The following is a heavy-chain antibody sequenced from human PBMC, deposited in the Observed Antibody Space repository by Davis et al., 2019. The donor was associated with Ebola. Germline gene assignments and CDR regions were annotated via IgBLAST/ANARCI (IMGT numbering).Heavy chain of an antibody. CDR3: ARGGIHWNDLLYYGMDV. Sequence: GESLKISCAASGFTFSSYAMSWVRQAPGKGPQWVSTISGSGVGTYYADSVTGRFTISRGNSKNTLFLQMNSLRAEDTAVYYCARGGIHWNDLLYYGMDVWGQGTTVTVSS. J-gene: IGHJ6*02. CDR2: ISGSGVGT. V-gene: IGHV3-23*01. D-gene: IGHD1-1*01. CDR1: GFTFSSYA.